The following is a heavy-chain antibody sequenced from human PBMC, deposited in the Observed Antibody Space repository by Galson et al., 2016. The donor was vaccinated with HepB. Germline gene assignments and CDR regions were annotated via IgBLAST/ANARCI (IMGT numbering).Heavy chain of an antibody. J-gene: IGHJ6*02. CDR1: AFTFSNYW. Sequence: SLRLSCAASAFTFSNYWMYWVRQAPGKGLVWVSRINSDGSSASYAESVKGRFTISRDNAKNTLYLQANSLRAEDTAVYYWARALRDDFWRGYYSGNLYYYGMDVWGQGTTVTVSS. D-gene: IGHD3-3*01. V-gene: IGHV3-74*01. CDR2: INSDGSSA. CDR3: ARALRDDFWRGYYSGNLYYYGMDV.